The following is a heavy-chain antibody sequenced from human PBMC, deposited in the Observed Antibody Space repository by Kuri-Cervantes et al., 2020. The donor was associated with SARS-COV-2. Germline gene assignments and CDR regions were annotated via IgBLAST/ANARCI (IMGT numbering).Heavy chain of an antibody. CDR2: INPDGSYT. V-gene: IGHV3-74*01. Sequence: LSLTCAASGFTFSSYLMHWVRQAPGKGLVWVSRINPDGSYTNNADSVKGRFTLSRDNAKNMLFLQMNSLRAEDTAVYYCVRDGDHWNFDYWGQGTLVTVSS. CDR3: VRDGDHWNFDY. D-gene: IGHD1-1*01. CDR1: GFTFSSYL. J-gene: IGHJ4*02.